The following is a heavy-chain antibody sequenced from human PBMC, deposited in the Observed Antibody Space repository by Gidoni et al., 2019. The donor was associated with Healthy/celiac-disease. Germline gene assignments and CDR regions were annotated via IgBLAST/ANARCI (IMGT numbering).Heavy chain of an antibody. J-gene: IGHJ1*01. CDR1: GFSFSSYA. D-gene: IGHD3-22*01. CDR2: ISGSGGST. V-gene: IGHV3-23*01. CDR3: AKPPRVVIYFQH. Sequence: EVQLLESGGGLVQPGGSLRLSCAASGFSFSSYAMSWVRQAPGKGLGWVSAISGSGGSTYYADSVEGRFTISRDNSKNTLYLQMNSLRAEDTAVYYCAKPPRVVIYFQHWGQGTLVTVSS.